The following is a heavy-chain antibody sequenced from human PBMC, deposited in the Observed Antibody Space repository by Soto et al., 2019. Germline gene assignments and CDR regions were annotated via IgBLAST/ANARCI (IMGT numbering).Heavy chain of an antibody. CDR2: IYYSGST. CDR1: GGSISSGNYY. Sequence: SETLSLTCTVSGGSISSGNYYGSWIRQPPGKGLEWIGYIYYSGSTYYNPSLKSRVTISVDTSKNQFSLKLSSVTAADTAVYYCARERMRFLEWTFFNWFDPWGQGTLVTFSS. V-gene: IGHV4-30-4*01. J-gene: IGHJ5*02. D-gene: IGHD3-3*01. CDR3: ARERMRFLEWTFFNWFDP.